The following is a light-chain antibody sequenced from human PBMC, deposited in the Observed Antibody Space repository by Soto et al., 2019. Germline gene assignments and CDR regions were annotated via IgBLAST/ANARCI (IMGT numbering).Light chain of an antibody. CDR1: QSVTTSY. CDR2: GTS. V-gene: IGKV3-20*01. CDR3: HQYGDSPQT. Sequence: EIVLTQSPGTLSLSPGERATLSCRTSQSVTTSYLAWYQQKPGQAPRLLIYGTSIRATGVPDRFSGSGSATDFTLTISILEPEDFAVYYCHQYGDSPQTFGQGTKVEI. J-gene: IGKJ1*01.